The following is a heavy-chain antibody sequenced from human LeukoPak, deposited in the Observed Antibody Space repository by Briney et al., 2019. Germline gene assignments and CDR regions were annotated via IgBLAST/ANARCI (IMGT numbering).Heavy chain of an antibody. CDR2: IYSGGST. J-gene: IGHJ4*02. Sequence: GGSLRLSCGASGFTVSSNYMSWVRQAPGKGRDWVSVIYSGGSTYYADSVKGRFTISRDNSKNRLYLQMNSLRAEDTAVYYCARDSGGIVYFDYWGQGTLVTVSS. V-gene: IGHV3-53*01. CDR3: ARDSGGIVYFDY. CDR1: GFTVSSNY. D-gene: IGHD1-26*01.